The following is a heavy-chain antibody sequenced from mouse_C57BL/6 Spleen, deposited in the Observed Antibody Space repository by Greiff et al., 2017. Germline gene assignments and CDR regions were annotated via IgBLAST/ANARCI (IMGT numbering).Heavy chain of an antibody. CDR1: GYTFTDYY. V-gene: IGHV1-76*01. CDR2: IYPGSGNT. J-gene: IGHJ3*01. D-gene: IGHD2-3*01. Sequence: VQLQQSGAELVRPGASVKLSCKASGYTFTDYYINWVKQRPGQGLEWIARIYPGSGNTYYNEKFKGKATLTAEKSSSTAYMQLSSLTSEDSAVYFGARSLYDGPFAYWGQGTLVTVSA. CDR3: ARSLYDGPFAY.